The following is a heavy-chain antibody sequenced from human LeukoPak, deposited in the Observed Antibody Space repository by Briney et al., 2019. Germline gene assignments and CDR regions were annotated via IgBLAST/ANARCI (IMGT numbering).Heavy chain of an antibody. CDR3: ARDQYSRSLGAFDI. J-gene: IGHJ3*02. Sequence: PGGSLRLSCSASGFTFSSYGMHWVRQAPGKGLEWVAVIWYDGSNKYYADSVKGRFTISRDNSKNTLYLQMNSLRAEDTAVYYCARDQYSRSLGAFDIWGQGTLVSVSS. V-gene: IGHV3-33*08. D-gene: IGHD1-26*01. CDR1: GFTFSSYG. CDR2: IWYDGSNK.